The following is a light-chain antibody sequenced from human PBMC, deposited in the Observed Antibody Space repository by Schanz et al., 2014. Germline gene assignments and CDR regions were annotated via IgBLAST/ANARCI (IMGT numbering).Light chain of an antibody. CDR2: EVN. Sequence: QSALTQPPSVSGSPGQSVTISCTGTSSDVGSYNRVSWFQQPPGTAPKLMIYEVNNRPSGVPDRFSGSKSGNTASLTISGLQAEDEADYYCSSYTVTSTLVFGGGTKLTVL. V-gene: IGLV2-18*02. J-gene: IGLJ2*01. CDR1: SSDVGSYNR. CDR3: SSYTVTSTLV.